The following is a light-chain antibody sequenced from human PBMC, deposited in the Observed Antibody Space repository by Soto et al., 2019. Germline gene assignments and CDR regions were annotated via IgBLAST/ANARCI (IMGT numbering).Light chain of an antibody. CDR3: LQDSSDPRT. Sequence: AIQMTQSPSSLSASVGDRVTITCRASQGIGTELGWYQQRPGKAPRLLIYGTSTLQYGVPSRFSGSGSDTDFTLIISIRQPEDFATYYCLQDSSDPRTFGQGTKVEIK. J-gene: IGKJ1*01. CDR2: GTS. V-gene: IGKV1-6*01. CDR1: QGIGTE.